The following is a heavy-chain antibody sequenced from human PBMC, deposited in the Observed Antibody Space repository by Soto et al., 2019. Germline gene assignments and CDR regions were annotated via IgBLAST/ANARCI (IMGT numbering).Heavy chain of an antibody. Sequence: QVQLVQSGAEVKKPGASVKVSCKASGYTFTNYDIHRVRQATGQGLEWMGWMNPDSGNTGQSKQFQGRVTMTRDTSISTAYMEMSSLRSDDTAVYYCARGRFRRTWFDPWGQGTLVTVSS. J-gene: IGHJ5*02. CDR1: GYTFTNYD. CDR2: MNPDSGNT. CDR3: ARGRFRRTWFDP. V-gene: IGHV1-8*01. D-gene: IGHD3-16*01.